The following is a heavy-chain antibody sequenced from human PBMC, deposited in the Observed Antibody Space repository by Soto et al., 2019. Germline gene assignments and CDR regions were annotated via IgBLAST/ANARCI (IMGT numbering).Heavy chain of an antibody. D-gene: IGHD3-3*01. CDR3: ARRSITIFGVVRESWFDP. CDR2: IYYSGST. J-gene: IGHJ5*02. CDR1: GGSISSGGYY. Sequence: QVQLQESGPGLVKPSQTLSLTCTVSGGSISSGGYYWSWIRQHPGKGLEWIGYIYYSGSTYYNPSLKSRVTISVDTSKNQFSLKLSSVTAADTAVYYCARRSITIFGVVRESWFDPWGQGTLVTVSS. V-gene: IGHV4-31*03.